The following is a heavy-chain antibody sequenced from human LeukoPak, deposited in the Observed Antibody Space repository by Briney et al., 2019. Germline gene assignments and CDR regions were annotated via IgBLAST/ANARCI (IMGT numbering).Heavy chain of an antibody. Sequence: PSETLSLTYAVSGGSISSSNGWSWVRQPPGKGLEWIGEIYHSGSTNYNPSLKSRVTISVDKSKNPFSLKLSPVTAADTAVYYCARDRIVVVPYYYYGMDVRGKGTTVTVSS. J-gene: IGHJ6*04. CDR2: IYHSGST. CDR1: GGSISSSNG. D-gene: IGHD2-2*01. V-gene: IGHV4-4*02. CDR3: ARDRIVVVPYYYYGMDV.